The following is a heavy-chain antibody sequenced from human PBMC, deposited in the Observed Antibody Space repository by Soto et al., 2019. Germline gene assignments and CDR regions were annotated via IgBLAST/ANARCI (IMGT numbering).Heavy chain of an antibody. CDR2: MNPNSANT. D-gene: IGHD1-1*01. CDR3: ARMATYGTLNWFDP. Sequence: QVQLVQSGAEVQRPGASVKVSCRASGYAFGDYDISWVRQAPGQGLEWMGWMNPNSANTGYAQKFQGGGSMARDMSISTAYMELSRLRAEDTAIYYCARMATYGTLNWFDPWGQGALVTVSS. V-gene: IGHV1-8*01. J-gene: IGHJ5*02. CDR1: GYAFGDYD.